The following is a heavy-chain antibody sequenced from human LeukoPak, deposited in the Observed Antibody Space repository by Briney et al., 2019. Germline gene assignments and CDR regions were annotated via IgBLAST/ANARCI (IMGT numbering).Heavy chain of an antibody. J-gene: IGHJ4*02. Sequence: GGSLRLSCAASGFTFSSNAMSWVRQAPGKGLEWVSAISGSGGSTYYADSVKGRFTISRDNSKSTLYLHMNSLRAEDTAVYYCAKANYYDSSGYYENLDYWGQGTLVTVSS. D-gene: IGHD3-22*01. V-gene: IGHV3-23*01. CDR1: GFTFSSNA. CDR3: AKANYYDSSGYYENLDY. CDR2: ISGSGGST.